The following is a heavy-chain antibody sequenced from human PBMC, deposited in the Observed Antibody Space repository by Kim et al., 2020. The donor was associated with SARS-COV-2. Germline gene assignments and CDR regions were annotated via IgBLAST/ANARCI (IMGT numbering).Heavy chain of an antibody. CDR1: GGSFSGYY. J-gene: IGHJ4*02. CDR3: ARGWLRYRGLDY. V-gene: IGHV4-34*01. CDR2: INHSGST. D-gene: IGHD5-18*01. Sequence: SETLSLTCAVYGGSFSGYYWSWIRQPPGKGLEWIGEINHSGSTNYNPSLKSRVTISVDTSKNQFSLKLSSVTAADTAVYYCARGWLRYRGLDYWGQGTLVTVSS.